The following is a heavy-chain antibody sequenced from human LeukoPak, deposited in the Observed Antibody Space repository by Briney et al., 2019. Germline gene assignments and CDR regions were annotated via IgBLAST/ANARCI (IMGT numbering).Heavy chain of an antibody. Sequence: SETLSLTCTVSGYSISSGYYWGWIRQPPGKGLEWIGSIYHSGSTYYDPSLKSRVTISVDTSKNQFSLKLSSVTAADTAVYYCARVFGYSYGNDYWGQGTLVTVSS. D-gene: IGHD5-18*01. CDR1: GYSISSGYY. CDR2: IYHSGST. V-gene: IGHV4-38-2*02. J-gene: IGHJ4*02. CDR3: ARVFGYSYGNDY.